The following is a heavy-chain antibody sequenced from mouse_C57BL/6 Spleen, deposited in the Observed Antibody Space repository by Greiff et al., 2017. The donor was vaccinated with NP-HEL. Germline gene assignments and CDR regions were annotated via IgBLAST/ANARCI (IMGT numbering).Heavy chain of an antibody. CDR2: IHPNSGST. CDR1: GYTFTSYW. Sequence: QVQLQQSGAELVKPGASVKLSCKASGYTFTSYWMHWVKQRPGQGLEWIGMIHPNSGSTNYNEKFKSKATLTVDKSSSTAYMQLSSLTSEDSAVYYCARELGHSFDYWGQGTTLTVSS. J-gene: IGHJ2*01. D-gene: IGHD4-1*01. V-gene: IGHV1-64*01. CDR3: ARELGHSFDY.